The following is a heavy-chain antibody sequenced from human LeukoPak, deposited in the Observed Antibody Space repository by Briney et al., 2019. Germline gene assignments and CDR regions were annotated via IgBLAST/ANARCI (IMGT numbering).Heavy chain of an antibody. CDR3: AKNGVVITYYFDY. Sequence: GGSLRLSCAASGFTFSSYGMHWVRQAPGKGLEWVAFIRYDGSNKYYADSVKGRFTISRDNSKNTLYLQINSLRAEDTAVYYCAKNGVVITYYFDYWGQGTLVTVSS. V-gene: IGHV3-30*02. J-gene: IGHJ4*02. CDR2: IRYDGSNK. D-gene: IGHD3-3*01. CDR1: GFTFSSYG.